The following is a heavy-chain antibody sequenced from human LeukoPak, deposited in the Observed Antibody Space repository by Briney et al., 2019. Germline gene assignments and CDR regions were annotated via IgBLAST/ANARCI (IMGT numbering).Heavy chain of an antibody. CDR3: TRGITYYYDSSGPDAFDI. CDR1: GGFISSYY. V-gene: IGHV4-59*01. CDR2: IYYSVST. Sequence: PSETLSLTCTVSGGFISSYYWSWIRQPPGKGLEYIGYIYYSVSTNYNPSLKCRVTISVDTSKNQFSLKLSSVTAADTAVYYCTRGITYYYDSSGPDAFDIWGQGTMVTVSS. J-gene: IGHJ3*02. D-gene: IGHD3-22*01.